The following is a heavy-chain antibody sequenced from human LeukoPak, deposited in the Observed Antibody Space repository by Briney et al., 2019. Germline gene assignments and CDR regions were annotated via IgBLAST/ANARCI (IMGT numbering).Heavy chain of an antibody. V-gene: IGHV4-4*02. CDR3: ARLKKRGYSGYASIGYYYMDV. J-gene: IGHJ6*03. Sequence: PSGTLSLTCAVSGGSISSYNWWSWVRRPPGKGLEWIGEIYHSGSTHYSASLKSRVTISVDKSKNQFSLKVNSVTAADTAVYYCARLKKRGYSGYASIGYYYMDVWGKGTTVTVSS. CDR2: IYHSGST. D-gene: IGHD5-12*01. CDR1: GGSISSYNW.